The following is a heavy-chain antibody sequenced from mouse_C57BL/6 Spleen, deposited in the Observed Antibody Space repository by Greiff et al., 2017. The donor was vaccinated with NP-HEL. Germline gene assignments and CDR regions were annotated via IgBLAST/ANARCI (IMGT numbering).Heavy chain of an antibody. CDR1: GYTFTSYW. J-gene: IGHJ3*01. CDR2: IHPNSGST. V-gene: IGHV1-64*01. CDR3: ARDGYSLAWFAY. D-gene: IGHD2-3*01. Sequence: QVQLQQPGAELVKPGASVKLSCKASGYTFTSYWMHWVKQRPGQGLEWIGMIHPNSGSTNYNEKFKSKATLTVDKSSSTAYMQLSSLAYDDAAVYCCARDGYSLAWFAYWGKGTVVTVSA.